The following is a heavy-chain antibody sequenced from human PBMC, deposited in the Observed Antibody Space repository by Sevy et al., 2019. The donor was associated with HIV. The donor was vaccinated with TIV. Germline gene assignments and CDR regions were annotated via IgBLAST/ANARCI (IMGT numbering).Heavy chain of an antibody. CDR2: INHSGST. CDR3: ARCRPIWSGYPSWFDP. CDR1: GGSFSGYY. J-gene: IGHJ5*02. V-gene: IGHV4-34*01. Sequence: SETLSLTCAVYGGSFSGYYWSWIRQPPGKGLEWIGEINHSGSTNYNPSLKSRVTISVDTSKNQFSLKLSSVTAADTAVYYCARCRPIWSGYPSWFDPWGQGTLVTVSS. D-gene: IGHD3-3*01.